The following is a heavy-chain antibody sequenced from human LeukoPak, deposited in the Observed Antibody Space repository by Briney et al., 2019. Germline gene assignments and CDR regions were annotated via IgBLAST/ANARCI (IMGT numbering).Heavy chain of an antibody. Sequence: GESLKISCKGSGYSFTSYWIGWVRQMPGKALECMGIIYPGDSDTIYSPSFQGQVTISADKSISTAYLQWSSLKASDTAMYYCARDYSGSYGRYYYYGMDVWGQGTTVTVSS. CDR2: IYPGDSDT. D-gene: IGHD1-26*01. CDR3: ARDYSGSYGRYYYYGMDV. CDR1: GYSFTSYW. V-gene: IGHV5-51*01. J-gene: IGHJ6*02.